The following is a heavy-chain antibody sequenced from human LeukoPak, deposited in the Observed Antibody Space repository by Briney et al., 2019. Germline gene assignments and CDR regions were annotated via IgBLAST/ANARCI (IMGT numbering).Heavy chain of an antibody. J-gene: IGHJ6*02. CDR2: INPNSGGT. CDR1: GYTFTGYY. D-gene: IGHD3-3*01. V-gene: IGHV1-2*02. CDR3: ARGATIFGVVMYYYYGMDV. Sequence: ASVKVSCKASGYTFTGYYMHWVRQAPGQGLGWMGWINPNSGGTNYAQKFQGRVTMTRDTSISTAYMELSRLRSDDTAVYYCARGATIFGVVMYYYYGMDVWGQGTTVTVSS.